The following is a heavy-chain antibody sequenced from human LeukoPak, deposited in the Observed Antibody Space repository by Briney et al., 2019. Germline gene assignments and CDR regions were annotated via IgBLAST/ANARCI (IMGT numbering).Heavy chain of an antibody. Sequence: GRSLRLSRVASGFTHISYARHWVRQAAGKGLEWVAVISYDGSNKYYADTLKGRFTISRDKSKKTLYLQMNSLRAEETTVYYCGRDGYSYGYVFRGDYAFDYWGQGTLVTVSS. J-gene: IGHJ4*02. CDR2: ISYDGSNK. CDR3: GRDGYSYGYVFRGDYAFDY. CDR1: GFTHISYA. D-gene: IGHD5-18*01. V-gene: IGHV3-30*04.